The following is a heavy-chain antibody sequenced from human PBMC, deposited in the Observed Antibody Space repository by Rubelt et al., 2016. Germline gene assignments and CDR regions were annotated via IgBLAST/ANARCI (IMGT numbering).Heavy chain of an antibody. CDR1: GYTLTELS. Sequence: QVQLVQSGAEVKKPGASVKVSCKVSGYTLTELSMHWVRPAPGKGLEWMGGFDPEDGETIYAQKFQGRVTMTEETSTDTAYMELSSLRSEDTAVYYCARVFSGTSVGWLDPWGQGTLVTVSS. D-gene: IGHD6-13*01. CDR2: FDPEDGET. J-gene: IGHJ5*02. CDR3: ARVFSGTSVGWLDP. V-gene: IGHV1-24*01.